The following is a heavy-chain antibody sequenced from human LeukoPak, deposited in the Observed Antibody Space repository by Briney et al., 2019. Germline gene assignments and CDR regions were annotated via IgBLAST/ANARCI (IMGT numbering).Heavy chain of an antibody. J-gene: IGHJ4*02. CDR3: TRQPPGIVVEAYFDY. Sequence: PGRSLRLSCAASGFIFSNYPMHWVHQAPGKGLEWVAVASHIGNNKYYPNAVRGRFTISRDNSKDTLFLQMNSLKTEDTAVYYCTRQPPGIVVEAYFDYWGQGTLVTVSS. D-gene: IGHD3-22*01. CDR1: GFIFSNYP. V-gene: IGHV3-30-3*01. CDR2: ASHIGNNK.